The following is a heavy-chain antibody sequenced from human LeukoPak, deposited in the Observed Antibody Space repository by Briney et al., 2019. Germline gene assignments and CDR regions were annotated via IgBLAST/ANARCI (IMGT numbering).Heavy chain of an antibody. CDR1: GFTFSSYS. J-gene: IGHJ4*02. Sequence: GGSLRLSCTASGFTFSSYSMNWVRQAPGKGLEWLSFIYSSGCTSFYADSVKGRFTISRDNAKNSLYLQMNSLRDEDTAVYYCARETPHFDCWGQGTLVTVSS. V-gene: IGHV3-48*02. CDR2: IYSSGCTS. CDR3: ARETPHFDC.